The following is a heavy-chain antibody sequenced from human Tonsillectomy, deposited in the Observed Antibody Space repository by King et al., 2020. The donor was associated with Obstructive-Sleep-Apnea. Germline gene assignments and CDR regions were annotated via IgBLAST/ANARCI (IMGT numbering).Heavy chain of an antibody. CDR3: ARESHYYFDY. CDR1: GGSITRGDYY. V-gene: IGHV4-30-4*01. CDR2: SFYSGSS. Sequence: PLQESGPGLVKPSQTLSLSCTVSGGSITRGDYYWSWIRQPPGKGLEWIGYSFYSGSSYYNPSLKSRVTISLDTSKNQFSLKLSSVAAADTAVYYCARESHYYFDYWGQGTLVTVSS. J-gene: IGHJ4*02.